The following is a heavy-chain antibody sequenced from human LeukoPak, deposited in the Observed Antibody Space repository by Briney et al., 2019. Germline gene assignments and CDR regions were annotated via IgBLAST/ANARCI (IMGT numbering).Heavy chain of an antibody. CDR1: GGTLSNNV. CDR3: ATKNFGDLYRHDDPFNM. CDR2: IIPVFGTT. D-gene: IGHD3-10*01. Sequence: SVKVSCKASGGTLSNNVVSWVRQAPGQGLEGMGEIIPVFGTTNYAQKFQGRVTISADRSTSTAYMEVSSLKSEDTAVYYCATKNFGDLYRHDDPFNMWGQGTTVTVSS. J-gene: IGHJ3*02. V-gene: IGHV1-69*06.